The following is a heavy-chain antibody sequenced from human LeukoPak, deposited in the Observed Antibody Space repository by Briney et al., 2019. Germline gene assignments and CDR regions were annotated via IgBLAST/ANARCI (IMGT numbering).Heavy chain of an antibody. Sequence: WASVTVSCKASGYTFTSYYMHWVRQAPGQGLEWMGIINPSGGSTIYAQKFQGRVTITRDTSTSTVYMELSSLRSEDTAVYYCSRGQQYCQSSLGILRCALYGWVEGTMVAVSS. CDR3: SRGQQYCQSSLGILRCALYG. CDR1: GYTFTSYY. J-gene: IGHJ3*01. D-gene: IGHD3-16*01. V-gene: IGHV1-46*01. CDR2: INPSGGST.